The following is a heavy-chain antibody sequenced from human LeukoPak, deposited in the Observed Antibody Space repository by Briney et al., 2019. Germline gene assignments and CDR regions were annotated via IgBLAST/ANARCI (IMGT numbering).Heavy chain of an antibody. Sequence: GGSLRLSCAASGFTFSNYEMNWVRQAPGKGLEWVSYISSSGSTIFYADSVKGRFTISRDNAKNSLYLQMNSLRAEDTTVYYCARDPGGYMDVWGKGTTVTISS. CDR1: GFTFSNYE. CDR2: ISSSGSTI. V-gene: IGHV3-48*03. CDR3: ARDPGGYMDV. D-gene: IGHD3-10*01. J-gene: IGHJ6*03.